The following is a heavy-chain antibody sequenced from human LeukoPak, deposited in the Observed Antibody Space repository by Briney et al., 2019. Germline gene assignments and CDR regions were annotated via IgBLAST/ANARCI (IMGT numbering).Heavy chain of an antibody. Sequence: SETLSLTCTASGGSISSYYWSWLRQPPGKGLEWLGYIYYSGSTNYNPSLKSRVTISVDTSKNQFSLKLSSVTAADTAVYYCAREEDYYGSGSYPWFDYWGQGTLVTVSS. D-gene: IGHD3-10*01. J-gene: IGHJ4*02. V-gene: IGHV4-59*12. CDR1: GGSISSYY. CDR2: IYYSGST. CDR3: AREEDYYGSGSYPWFDY.